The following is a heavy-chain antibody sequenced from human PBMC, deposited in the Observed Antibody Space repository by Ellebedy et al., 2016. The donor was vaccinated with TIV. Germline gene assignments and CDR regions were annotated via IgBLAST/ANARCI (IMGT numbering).Heavy chain of an antibody. CDR1: GFTFSGYW. Sequence: PGGSLRLSCAASGFTFSGYWMTWVRQAPGKGLEWVANIKQDGSEIYYGDSVKGRFTISRDNTKNSLYLQINSLRAEDTAIYYCATYSGLNNREFYYWGQGTLVTVSS. V-gene: IGHV3-7*03. CDR3: ATYSGLNNREFYY. J-gene: IGHJ4*02. CDR2: IKQDGSEI. D-gene: IGHD1-14*01.